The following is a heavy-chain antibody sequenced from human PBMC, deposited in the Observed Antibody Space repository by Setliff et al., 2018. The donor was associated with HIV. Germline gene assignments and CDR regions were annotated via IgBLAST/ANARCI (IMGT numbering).Heavy chain of an antibody. CDR2: IYYSGST. V-gene: IGHV4-59*08. CDR3: ARHAPRNHDLAGVFYPYYMDV. D-gene: IGHD1-1*01. CDR1: GGSISSFY. Sequence: SETLSLTCTVSGGSISSFYWSWIRQPPGKGLEWIGYIYYSGSTSYNPSLKSRVTISVDTSKTQFSLKLSSVTAADTAVYYCARHAPRNHDLAGVFYPYYMDVWGKGTTVTVSS. J-gene: IGHJ6*03.